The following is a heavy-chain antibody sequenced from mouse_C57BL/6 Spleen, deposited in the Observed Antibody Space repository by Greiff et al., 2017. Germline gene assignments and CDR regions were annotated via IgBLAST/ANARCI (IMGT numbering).Heavy chain of an antibody. V-gene: IGHV1-22*01. CDR2: INPNNGGT. D-gene: IGHD1-1*01. Sequence: VQLQQSGPELVKPGASVKMSCKASGYTFTDYNMHWVKQSHGKSLEWIGYINPNNGGTSYNQKFKGKATLTVNKSSSTAYMELRSLTSEDSAAYYCARPHYYGSSLDYWGQGTTLTVSS. J-gene: IGHJ2*01. CDR3: ARPHYYGSSLDY. CDR1: GYTFTDYN.